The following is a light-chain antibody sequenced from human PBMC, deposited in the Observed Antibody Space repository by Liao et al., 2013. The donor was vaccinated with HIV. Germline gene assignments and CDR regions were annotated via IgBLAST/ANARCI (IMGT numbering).Light chain of an antibody. Sequence: SYVLTQPPSVSVAPGKTARITCGGDNIGSKSVHWYQQQPGQAPVVVIYYNNDRPSGIPERFSGSNSANTATLTISRVEAGDEADYYCQTWHISSLILGGGTKLTVL. CDR2: YNN. CDR1: NIGSKS. CDR3: QTWHISSLI. J-gene: IGLJ2*01. V-gene: IGLV3-21*01.